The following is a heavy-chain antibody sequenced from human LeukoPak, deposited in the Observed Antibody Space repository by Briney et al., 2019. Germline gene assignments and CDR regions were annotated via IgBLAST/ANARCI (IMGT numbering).Heavy chain of an antibody. D-gene: IGHD4-17*01. CDR2: IGSSSSYI. CDR1: GFTFSSYS. Sequence: PGGSLRLSCAASGFTFSSYSMNWVRQAPGKGLEWVSSIGSSSSYIYYADSVKGRFTISRDNAKNSLYLQMNSLRAEDTAVYYCARGTPSTVTTVLGYYYGMDVWGQGTTVTVSS. J-gene: IGHJ6*02. CDR3: ARGTPSTVTTVLGYYYGMDV. V-gene: IGHV3-21*01.